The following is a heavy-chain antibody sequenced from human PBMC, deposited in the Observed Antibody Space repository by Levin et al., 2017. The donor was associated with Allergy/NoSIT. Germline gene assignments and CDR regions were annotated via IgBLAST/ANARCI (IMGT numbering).Heavy chain of an antibody. CDR2: IKSKTDGGTT. D-gene: IGHD3-10*01. CDR1: GFTFSKAW. Sequence: GGSLRLSCAASGFTFSKAWMNWVRQAPGKGLEWVGRIKSKTDGGTTDYAAPVKGRFTISRDDSKNTLYLHMDSLKTEDTAVYYCTTTYYGSGSEYDYWGQGTLVTVSS. CDR3: TTTYYGSGSEYDY. V-gene: IGHV3-15*01. J-gene: IGHJ4*02.